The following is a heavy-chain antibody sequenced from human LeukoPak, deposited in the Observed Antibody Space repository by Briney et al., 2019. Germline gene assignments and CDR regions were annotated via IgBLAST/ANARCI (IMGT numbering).Heavy chain of an antibody. V-gene: IGHV3-23*01. CDR1: GFTFSSYA. Sequence: PGGSLRLSCAASGFTFSSYAMSWVRQAPGKGLEWVSSISGSGGSTYYADSVKGRFTISRDNSKNTLYLQMNSLRAEDTAVYYCARFPPGYGGNDYWGQGTLVTVSS. CDR3: ARFPPGYGGNDY. CDR2: ISGSGGST. J-gene: IGHJ4*02. D-gene: IGHD4-23*01.